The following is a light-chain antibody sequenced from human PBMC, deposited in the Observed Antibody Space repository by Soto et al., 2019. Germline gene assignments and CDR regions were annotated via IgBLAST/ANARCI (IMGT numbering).Light chain of an antibody. CDR3: CSYAGSYDYV. Sequence: QSPLTQPRSVSGSPGQSFTISCTGSISDVGAYNYVSWYQHNTGKAPKLLIYDVNKRPSGVPDRFSGSKFGNTASLTISGLQADDEATFYRCSYAGSYDYVFGTGTKVTVL. CDR2: DVN. CDR1: ISDVGAYNY. V-gene: IGLV2-11*01. J-gene: IGLJ1*01.